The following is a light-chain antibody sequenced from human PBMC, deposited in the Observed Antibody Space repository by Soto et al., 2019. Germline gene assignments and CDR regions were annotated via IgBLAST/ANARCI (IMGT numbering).Light chain of an antibody. CDR2: GAS. CDR3: QQRSNWPPWT. CDR1: QSVSSRF. J-gene: IGKJ1*01. Sequence: EIVLTQSPGTLSLSPGEIATLSFSASQSVSSRFLAWYQQKPGQPPRLLIYGASTRATGVPARFSGSGSGTDFTLTISSLEPEDFAVYYCQQRSNWPPWTFGQGTKVDI. V-gene: IGKV3D-20*02.